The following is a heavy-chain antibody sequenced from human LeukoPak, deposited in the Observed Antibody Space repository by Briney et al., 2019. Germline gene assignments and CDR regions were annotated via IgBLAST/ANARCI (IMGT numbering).Heavy chain of an antibody. CDR2: IIPIFGTA. Sequence: SVKVSCKASGGTFSSYAISWVRQAPGPGLEWMGGIIPIFGTANYAQKFQGRVTITADESTSTAYMELSSLRSEDTAVYYCARDPDYGDYVGIRSTSDYWGQGTLVTVSS. D-gene: IGHD4-17*01. CDR1: GGTFSSYA. J-gene: IGHJ4*02. V-gene: IGHV1-69*13. CDR3: ARDPDYGDYVGIRSTSDY.